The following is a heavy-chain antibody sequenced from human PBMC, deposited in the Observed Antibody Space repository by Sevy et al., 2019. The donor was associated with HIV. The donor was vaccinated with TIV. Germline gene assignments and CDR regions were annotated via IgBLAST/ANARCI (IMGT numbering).Heavy chain of an antibody. Sequence: GGSLRLSCAASGFTFSTYGMHWVRQAPGKGLEWVAVMWFDGSNTYYADSVKGRFTISRDIAKNTLHLQMNSLRAEDTPGYYGARDLEFYDYGDYGPAFMPDYWGQGTLVTVSS. D-gene: IGHD4-17*01. CDR3: ARDLEFYDYGDYGPAFMPDY. J-gene: IGHJ4*02. CDR2: MWFDGSNT. CDR1: GFTFSTYG. V-gene: IGHV3-33*01.